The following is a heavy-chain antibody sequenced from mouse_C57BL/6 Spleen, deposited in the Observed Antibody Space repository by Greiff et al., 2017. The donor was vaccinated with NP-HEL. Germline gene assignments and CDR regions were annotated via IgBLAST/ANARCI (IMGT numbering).Heavy chain of an antibody. CDR1: GYAFSSSW. D-gene: IGHD1-1*01. CDR2: LYPGDGAT. J-gene: IGHJ4*01. V-gene: IGHV1-82*01. Sequence: VQLKQSGPELVKPGASVKISCKASGYAFSSSWMNWVKQRPGKGLEWIGRLYPGDGATNYNGKFKGKATLTADKSSSTAYMPLRSLTTEDSAVYFCARSYYGSSYDYAMDYWGQGTSVTVSS. CDR3: ARSYYGSSYDYAMDY.